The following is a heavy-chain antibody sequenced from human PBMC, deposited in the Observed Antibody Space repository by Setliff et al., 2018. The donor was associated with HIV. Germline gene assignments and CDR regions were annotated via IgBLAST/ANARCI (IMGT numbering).Heavy chain of an antibody. J-gene: IGHJ6*02. CDR3: ARGKGVGGVIITGGLDV. D-gene: IGHD3-10*01. V-gene: IGHV1-8*01. CDR1: GHTFSNSD. CDR2: MNPNSGVS. Sequence: ASVKVSCKASGHTFSNSDIHWVRRATGQGLEWMGWMNPNSGVSGYALKFHDRVTMTRDTSITTLYMELSSLTSEDTAVYYCARGKGVGGVIITGGLDVWGQGTTVTVSS.